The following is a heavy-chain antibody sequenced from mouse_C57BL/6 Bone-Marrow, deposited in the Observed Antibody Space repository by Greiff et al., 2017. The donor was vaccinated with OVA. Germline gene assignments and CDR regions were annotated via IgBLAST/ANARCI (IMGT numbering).Heavy chain of an antibody. Sequence: QVQLKQSGAELARPGASVKLSCKASGYTFTSYGISWVKQRTGQGLEWIGEIYPRSGNTYYNEKFKGKATLTADKSSSTAYMELRSLTSEDSAVYFCARGGYDYDRDYWGQGTTLTVSS. J-gene: IGHJ2*01. CDR3: ARGGYDYDRDY. D-gene: IGHD2-4*01. CDR1: GYTFTSYG. CDR2: IYPRSGNT. V-gene: IGHV1-81*01.